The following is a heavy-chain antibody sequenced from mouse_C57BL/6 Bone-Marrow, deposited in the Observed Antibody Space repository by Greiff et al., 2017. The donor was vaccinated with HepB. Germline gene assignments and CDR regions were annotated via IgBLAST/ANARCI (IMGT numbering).Heavy chain of an antibody. Sequence: EVQLQESGPGLVKPSQSLSLTCSVTGYSITSGYYWNWIRQFPGNKLEWMGYISYDGSNNYNPSLKNRISITRDTSKNQFFLKLNSVTTEDAATYYCARGRGTTVVADWYFDVWGTGTTVTVSS. D-gene: IGHD1-1*01. CDR1: GYSITSGYY. J-gene: IGHJ1*03. CDR2: ISYDGSN. CDR3: ARGRGTTVVADWYFDV. V-gene: IGHV3-6*01.